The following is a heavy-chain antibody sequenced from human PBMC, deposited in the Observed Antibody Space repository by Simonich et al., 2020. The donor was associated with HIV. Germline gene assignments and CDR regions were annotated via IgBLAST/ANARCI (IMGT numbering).Heavy chain of an antibody. CDR2: IYPMDSDN. CDR3: VRTPRIIVIREVIIPDGFDI. J-gene: IGHJ3*02. Sequence: EVQLVQSGAEVKKPGESLKISCKGSGYSFTSYWIGWVRQMPGKGLEWVGIIYPMDSDNRYSPSFQGKVTISAEKSISTACLKWCSLKASDTAMYYCVRTPRIIVIREVIIPDGFDIWGQGTMVTVSS. D-gene: IGHD3-10*01. V-gene: IGHV5-51*01. CDR1: GYSFTSYW.